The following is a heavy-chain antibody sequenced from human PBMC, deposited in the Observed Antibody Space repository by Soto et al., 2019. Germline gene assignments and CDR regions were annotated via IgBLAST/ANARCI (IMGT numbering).Heavy chain of an antibody. CDR2: IGPESGAT. V-gene: IGHV1-2*02. D-gene: IGHD1-26*01. CDR3: GRGRSGQIVVFY. Sequence: ASVKVSCKASGYTFTGHYIHWVRQAPEQGPEWMGEIGPESGATRYAQRFQGRVTMTRDMSITTVYIALNNLSPDDTAVYYCGRGRSGQIVVFYWGQGTPVTVYS. J-gene: IGHJ4*02. CDR1: GYTFTGHY.